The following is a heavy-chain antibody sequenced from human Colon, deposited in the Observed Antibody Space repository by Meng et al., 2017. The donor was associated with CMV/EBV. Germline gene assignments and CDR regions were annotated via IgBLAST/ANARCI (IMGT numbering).Heavy chain of an antibody. Sequence: GGSLRLSCVASGFKFTSYGLHWVRQAPGRGLEWVAVMLFEARSRDYADSVKGRFTISRDNSKNTLYLQMNKLGAEDTAVYYCTRGGTYNSVDAFDIWGQGTMVTVSS. CDR1: GFKFTSYG. CDR3: TRGGTYNSVDAFDI. CDR2: MLFEARSR. D-gene: IGHD5-24*01. J-gene: IGHJ3*02. V-gene: IGHV3-30*04.